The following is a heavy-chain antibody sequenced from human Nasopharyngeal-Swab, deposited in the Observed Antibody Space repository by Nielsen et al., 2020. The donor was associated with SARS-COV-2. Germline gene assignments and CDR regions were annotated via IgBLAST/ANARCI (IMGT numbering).Heavy chain of an antibody. CDR3: ARGVVAAYFDS. J-gene: IGHJ4*02. CDR2: INPYSGGT. Sequence: ASVKVSCKASGYTFTGYYIHWVRQAPGQGLGWMGRINPYSGGTNYAQKFQGRVTMTRDTSISTAYMELRSLRSDDTAVYYCARGVVAAYFDSWGQGSLVTVSS. CDR1: GYTFTGYY. V-gene: IGHV1-2*06. D-gene: IGHD6-19*01.